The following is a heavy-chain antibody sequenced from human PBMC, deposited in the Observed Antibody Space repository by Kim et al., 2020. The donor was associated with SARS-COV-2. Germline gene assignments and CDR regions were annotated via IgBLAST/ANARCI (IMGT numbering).Heavy chain of an antibody. J-gene: IGHJ6*02. Sequence: ASVKVSCKASGYTFTSYGISWVRQAPGQGLEWMGWISAYNGNTNYAQKLQGRVTMTTDTSTSTAYMELRSLRSDDTAVYYCARDHRSGRGATEYYYYGMDVWGQGTTVTVSS. D-gene: IGHD1-26*01. CDR3: ARDHRSGRGATEYYYYGMDV. V-gene: IGHV1-18*01. CDR2: ISAYNGNT. CDR1: GYTFTSYG.